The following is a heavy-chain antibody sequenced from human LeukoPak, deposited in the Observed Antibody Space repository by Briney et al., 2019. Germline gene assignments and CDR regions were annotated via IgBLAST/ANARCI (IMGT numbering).Heavy chain of an antibody. J-gene: IGHJ2*01. Sequence: SETLSLTCTVSGGSISSYYWSWIRQPPGKGLEWIGYIYYSGSTNYNPSLKSRVTISVDTSKNQFSLKLSSVTAADTAVYYCARGVGIQLINWYFDLWGRGTLVTVSS. CDR3: ARGVGIQLINWYFDL. CDR1: GGSISSYY. CDR2: IYYSGST. D-gene: IGHD5-18*01. V-gene: IGHV4-59*12.